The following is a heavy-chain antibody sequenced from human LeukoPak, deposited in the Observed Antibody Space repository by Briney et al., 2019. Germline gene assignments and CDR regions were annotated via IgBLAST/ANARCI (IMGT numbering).Heavy chain of an antibody. CDR3: ARVAGYDILTGYGYYFDY. J-gene: IGHJ4*02. D-gene: IGHD3-9*01. V-gene: IGHV4-39*07. Sequence: SETLSLTCTVSGGSISSSSYYWGWIRQPPGKGLEWIGSIYYSGSTYYNPSLKSRVTISVDTSKNQFSLKLSSVTAADTAVYYCARVAGYDILTGYGYYFDYWGQGTLVTVSS. CDR1: GGSISSSSYY. CDR2: IYYSGST.